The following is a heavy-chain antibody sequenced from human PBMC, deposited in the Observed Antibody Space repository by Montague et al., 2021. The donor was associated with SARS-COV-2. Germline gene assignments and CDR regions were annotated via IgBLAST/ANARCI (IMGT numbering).Heavy chain of an antibody. J-gene: IGHJ6*02. V-gene: IGHV4-39*07. Sequence: SETLSLTCAVPGDSISSSSYYWCLLRQPPGKVLELIGSVYYSGSTYYNPSLNSLVTISVDTSKNQFSLKLSSVTAADTAVYYCARDGSLRFEILIGPRHYYYGLAVWGQGTTVTVSS. CDR2: VYYSGST. CDR1: GDSISSSSYY. D-gene: IGHD3-9*01. CDR3: ARDGSLRFEILIGPRHYYYGLAV.